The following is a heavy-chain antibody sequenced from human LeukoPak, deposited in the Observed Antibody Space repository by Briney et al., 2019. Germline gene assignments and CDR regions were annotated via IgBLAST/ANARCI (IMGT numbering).Heavy chain of an antibody. CDR2: TSGSGGST. V-gene: IGHV3-23*01. CDR3: AKDQRRGYCNSASCYIDF. Sequence: PGGSLRLSCAASGFTFSSYAMTWVRQAPGMGLEWVSVTSGSGGSTYYADSVKGRFTISRDNSKNTLYLQMNSLRAEDMAVYYCAKDQRRGYCNSASCYIDFWGQGTLVTVSS. D-gene: IGHD2-2*02. J-gene: IGHJ4*02. CDR1: GFTFSSYA.